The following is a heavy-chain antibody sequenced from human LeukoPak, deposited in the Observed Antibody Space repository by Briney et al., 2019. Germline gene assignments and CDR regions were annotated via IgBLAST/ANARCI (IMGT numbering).Heavy chain of an antibody. V-gene: IGHV4-4*02. J-gene: IGHJ5*02. CDR2: IYHSGTT. Sequence: SETLSLTCAVSGGSISSSNWWIWVRQPPGKGLEWIGEIYHSGTTNYNPSLKSRVTISVDKSKNQFPLKLSSVTAADTAVYYCARDHSSSWYYNWFDPWGQGTLVTVSS. CDR1: GGSISSSNW. D-gene: IGHD6-13*01. CDR3: ARDHSSSWYYNWFDP.